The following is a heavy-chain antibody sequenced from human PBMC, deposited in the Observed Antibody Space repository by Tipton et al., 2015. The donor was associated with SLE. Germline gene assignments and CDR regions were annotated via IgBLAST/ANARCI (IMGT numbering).Heavy chain of an antibody. CDR3: ASRRREWDHGKAFDI. V-gene: IGHV4-39*07. Sequence: TLSLTCTVSGGTISSDPYYWGWIRQPPGKGLEWIGSIYHRGNTYYNPSLKSRVAVSVDTSKNQFSLKLSSVTAADTAVYYCASRRREWDHGKAFDIWGQGTMVTVSS. J-gene: IGHJ3*02. CDR2: IYHRGNT. CDR1: GGTISSDPYY. D-gene: IGHD1-26*01.